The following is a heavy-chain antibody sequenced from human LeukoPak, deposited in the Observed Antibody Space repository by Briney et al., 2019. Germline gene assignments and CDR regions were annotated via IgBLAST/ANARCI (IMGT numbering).Heavy chain of an antibody. CDR3: ASDKDYGDYDY. D-gene: IGHD4-17*01. CDR2: ISYDGSNK. Sequence: PGGSLRLSCAASGFTFSSYAMHWVRQAPGKGLEWVAVISYDGSNKYYADSVKGRFTISRDNSKNTLYLQMNSLRAGDTAVYYCASDKDYGDYDYWGQGTLVTVSS. J-gene: IGHJ4*02. CDR1: GFTFSSYA. V-gene: IGHV3-30-3*01.